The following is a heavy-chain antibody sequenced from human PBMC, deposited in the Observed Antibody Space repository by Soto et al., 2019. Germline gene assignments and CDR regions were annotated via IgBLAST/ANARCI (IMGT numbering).Heavy chain of an antibody. CDR1: GYSFASHW. CDR3: ARYSGSYWHYLDL. CDR2: IYPGDSDT. Sequence: GASLKISCQGSGYSFASHWVAWVRQMPEKDLEWIGTIYPGDSDTKYSSAFRGHVTISADTSVSTAYLQWRSLEATDSAIYYCARYSGSYWHYLDLWGQGTLVTVSS. J-gene: IGHJ4*02. V-gene: IGHV5-51*01. D-gene: IGHD1-26*01.